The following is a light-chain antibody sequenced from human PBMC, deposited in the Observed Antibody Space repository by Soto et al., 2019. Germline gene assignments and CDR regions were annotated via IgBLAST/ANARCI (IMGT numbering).Light chain of an antibody. CDR1: SSDVGGYNY. CDR2: DVS. Sequence: QSVLTQPHSVSGSPGQSVTISCTGTSSDVGGYNYVSWYQQHPGKAPKLMIYDVSKRPSGVPDRFSGSKSGNTASLTISGLQAEDEADYYCCSYAGSFRVFGTGTKVTVL. J-gene: IGLJ1*01. V-gene: IGLV2-11*01. CDR3: CSYAGSFRV.